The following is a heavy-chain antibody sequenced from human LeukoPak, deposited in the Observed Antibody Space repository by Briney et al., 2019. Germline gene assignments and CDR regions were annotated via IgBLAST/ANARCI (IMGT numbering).Heavy chain of an antibody. CDR3: AKDIYRYSSGSFDY. CDR2: IYHSGNT. CDR1: GDSISSYY. D-gene: IGHD6-19*01. Sequence: SETLSLTCTVSGDSISSYYWSWIRQPPGKGLEWIGYIYHSGNTNSNPSLKSRVTISVDTSKNQFSLKLSSVTAADTAVYYCAKDIYRYSSGSFDYWGQGTLVTVSS. V-gene: IGHV4-59*12. J-gene: IGHJ4*02.